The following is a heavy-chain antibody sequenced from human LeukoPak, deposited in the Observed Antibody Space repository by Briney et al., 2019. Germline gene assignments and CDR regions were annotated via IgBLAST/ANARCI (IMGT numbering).Heavy chain of an antibody. D-gene: IGHD1-26*01. V-gene: IGHV4-31*03. CDR2: IFDSATT. Sequence: SQTLSLTCTVSGGSISHSGYYWSWIRQHPGKGLEWIGYIFDSATTLYNPSLQSRVSISLDTSQNQLSLKLSSVTAADTAVYYCARAPFPYHESPWDSWGQGTLVTVSS. J-gene: IGHJ5*02. CDR3: ARAPFPYHESPWDS. CDR1: GGSISHSGYY.